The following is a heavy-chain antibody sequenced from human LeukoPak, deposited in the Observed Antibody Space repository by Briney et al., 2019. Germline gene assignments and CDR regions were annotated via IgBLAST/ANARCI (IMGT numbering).Heavy chain of an antibody. J-gene: IGHJ4*02. D-gene: IGHD6-6*01. CDR3: AREFRFGSSKYYFDY. V-gene: IGHV1-46*01. Sequence: ASVKVSCKASGYTFTNFYIHWARQAPGQGLEWMGIINPSGGSTNYAQKFQGRVTMTRDTSTSTVYMELSSLRSEDTAVYYCAREFRFGSSKYYFDYWGQGTLVTVSS. CDR2: INPSGGST. CDR1: GYTFTNFY.